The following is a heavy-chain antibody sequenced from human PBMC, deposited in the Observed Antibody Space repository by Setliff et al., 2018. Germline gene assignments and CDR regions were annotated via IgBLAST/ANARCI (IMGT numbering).Heavy chain of an antibody. Sequence: PSETLSLTCTVSGGSVNDYYWSWIRRPPGKGLEWIGYIFYSGSSNYNPSLQSRVSISVDTSKNQLSLKLDSLTAADTAVYFCARLPRTVTHFDYWGQGALVTVSS. CDR2: IFYSGSS. CDR3: ARLPRTVTHFDY. J-gene: IGHJ4*02. D-gene: IGHD4-17*01. CDR1: GGSVNDYY. V-gene: IGHV4-59*02.